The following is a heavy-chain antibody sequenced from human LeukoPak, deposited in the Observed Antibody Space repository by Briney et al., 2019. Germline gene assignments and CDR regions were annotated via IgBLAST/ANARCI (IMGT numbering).Heavy chain of an antibody. CDR1: GFTFSSYS. Sequence: PGGSLRLSCAASGFTFSSYSMNWVRQAPGKGLEWVSSISSSSSYIYYADSVKGRFTISRDNAKNSLYLQMNSLRAEDTAVYYCARESPPRGYCSRGSCYADYWGQGTLVTVSS. CDR3: ARESPPRGYCSRGSCYADY. CDR2: ISSSSSYI. J-gene: IGHJ4*02. D-gene: IGHD2-15*01. V-gene: IGHV3-21*01.